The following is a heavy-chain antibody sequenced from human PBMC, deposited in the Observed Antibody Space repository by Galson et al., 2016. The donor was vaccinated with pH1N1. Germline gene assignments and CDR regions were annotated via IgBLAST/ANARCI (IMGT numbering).Heavy chain of an antibody. CDR2: IYPADSST. CDR3: SRQHAGRGSGLEWLFSYGMDV. J-gene: IGHJ6*02. V-gene: IGHV5-51*01. D-gene: IGHD3-3*01. Sequence: QSGAEVKKPGESLKISCKVSGYTFSNHWIGWVRQRPGKGLEWMGIIYPADSSTTYSPSFPGQVTISADQSISTAELQCSSLRASDTAMSFGSRQHAGRGSGLEWLFSYGMDVWGQGTTVIVSS. CDR1: GYTFSNHW.